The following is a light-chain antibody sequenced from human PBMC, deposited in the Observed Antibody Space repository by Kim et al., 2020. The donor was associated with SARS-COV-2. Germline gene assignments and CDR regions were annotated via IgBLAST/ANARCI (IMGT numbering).Light chain of an antibody. J-gene: IGLJ2*01. V-gene: IGLV7-46*01. CDR1: TGIVTSDHY. CDR2: DTS. Sequence: QAVVTQEPSLTVSPGGTVTLTCGSSTGIVTSDHYPYWVQQKPGQVPRTLIYDTSNRQSWTPARFSGALLGGKAALTLSGAQSEDEAEYYCLLNYRTTIVFGGGTQLTV. CDR3: LLNYRTTIV.